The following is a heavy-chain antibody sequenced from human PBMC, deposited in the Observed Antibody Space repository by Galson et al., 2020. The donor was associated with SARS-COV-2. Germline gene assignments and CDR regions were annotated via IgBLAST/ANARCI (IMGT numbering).Heavy chain of an antibody. Sequence: GESLKISCKVSGYTLTELSMHWVRQAPGKGLEWMGGFDPEDGETIYAQKFQGRVTMTEDTSTDTAYMELSSLRSEDTAVYYCATPGIYDILTGYPAFDYWGQGTLVTVSS. J-gene: IGHJ4*02. CDR2: FDPEDGET. V-gene: IGHV1-24*01. CDR1: GYTLTELS. CDR3: ATPGIYDILTGYPAFDY. D-gene: IGHD3-9*01.